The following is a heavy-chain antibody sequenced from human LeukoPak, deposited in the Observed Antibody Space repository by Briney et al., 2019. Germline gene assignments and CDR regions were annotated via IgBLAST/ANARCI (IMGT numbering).Heavy chain of an antibody. D-gene: IGHD6-19*01. Sequence: PGGSLRLSCAASGFTFSSYAMSWVRQAPGKGLEWVSGITTGGRPYYADSVKGRFTISRDNSKNTVYLQMNSRRAEDTAVYCCVKNGALAVDYFQHWGQGTLVTVSS. CDR3: VKNGALAVDYFQH. J-gene: IGHJ1*01. V-gene: IGHV3-23*01. CDR1: GFTFSSYA. CDR2: ITTGGRP.